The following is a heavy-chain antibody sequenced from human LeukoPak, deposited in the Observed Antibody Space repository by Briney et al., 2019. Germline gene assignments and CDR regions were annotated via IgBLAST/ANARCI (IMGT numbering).Heavy chain of an antibody. J-gene: IGHJ5*02. CDR2: IYYSGST. CDR3: ARDLGEYDFWSGYYSLSWFDP. CDR1: GGSISSYY. Sequence: SSETLSLTCTVSGGSISSYYWSWIRQPPAKGLEWIGYIYYSGSTNYNPSLKSRVTISVDTSKNQFSLKLSSVTAADTAVYYCARDLGEYDFWSGYYSLSWFDPWGQGTLVTVSS. D-gene: IGHD3-3*01. V-gene: IGHV4-59*01.